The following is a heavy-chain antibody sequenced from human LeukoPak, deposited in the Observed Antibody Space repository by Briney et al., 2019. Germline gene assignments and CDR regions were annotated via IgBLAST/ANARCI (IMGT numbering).Heavy chain of an antibody. CDR2: IYYSGST. CDR3: ARVSCSGGSCFLSPSWFDP. V-gene: IGHV4-59*12. CDR1: GGSISSYY. J-gene: IGHJ5*02. D-gene: IGHD2-15*01. Sequence: SETLSLTCTVPGGSISSYYWSWVRQPPGKGLEWIGYIYYSGSTNYNPSLKSRVTISVDKSKNQFSLKLSSVTAADTAVYYCARVSCSGGSCFLSPSWFDPWGQGTLVTVSS.